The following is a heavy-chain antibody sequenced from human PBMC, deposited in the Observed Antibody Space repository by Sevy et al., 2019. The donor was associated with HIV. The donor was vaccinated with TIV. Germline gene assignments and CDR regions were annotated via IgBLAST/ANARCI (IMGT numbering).Heavy chain of an antibody. V-gene: IGHV3-33*01. CDR3: ARGPSLIVAGAAGYLDY. CDR2: MWYDGNNK. J-gene: IGHJ4*02. D-gene: IGHD2-21*01. Sequence: GGSLRLSCTASGFTFSSFGIHWVRQAPGKGLEWVALMWYDGNNKYYADSVKDRFTISRDSSKNTLYLQMNNLRAEDTAVYYCARGPSLIVAGAAGYLDYWGQRTLVTVSS. CDR1: GFTFSSFG.